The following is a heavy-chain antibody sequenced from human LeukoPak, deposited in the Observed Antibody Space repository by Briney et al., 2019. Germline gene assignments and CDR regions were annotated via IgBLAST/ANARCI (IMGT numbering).Heavy chain of an antibody. V-gene: IGHV4-34*01. D-gene: IGHD4-17*01. CDR2: INHSGST. CDR1: GGSFSGYY. CDR3: ARGRPTVTTFRNWFDP. J-gene: IGHJ5*02. Sequence: PSETLSLTCAVYGGSFSGYYWSWIRQPPGKGLEWIGEINHSGSTNYNPSLKSRVTISVDTSKNQFSLKLSSVTAADTAVYYCARGRPTVTTFRNWFDPWGQGTLVTVSS.